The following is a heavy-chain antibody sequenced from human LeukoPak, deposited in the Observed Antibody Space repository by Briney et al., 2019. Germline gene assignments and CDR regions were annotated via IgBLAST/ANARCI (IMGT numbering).Heavy chain of an antibody. V-gene: IGHV1-18*01. J-gene: IGHJ4*02. Sequence: ASVKVSCKASGYTFTNCGITWVRQAPGQGLEWMGWVSAYADNTNYVQKIQGRVTMTTDTSTSTAYMELRSLRPDDTAVYYCARDCIGCHGFDYWGQGTLVTVSS. D-gene: IGHD2-15*01. CDR3: ARDCIGCHGFDY. CDR1: GYTFTNCG. CDR2: VSAYADNT.